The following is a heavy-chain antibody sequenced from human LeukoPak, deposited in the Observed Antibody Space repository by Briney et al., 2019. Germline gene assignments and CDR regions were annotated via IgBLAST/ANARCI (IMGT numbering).Heavy chain of an antibody. J-gene: IGHJ3*02. V-gene: IGHV4-30-4*01. CDR2: IYHSGST. CDR3: ARDYYGSGTPGLDAFDI. D-gene: IGHD3-10*01. CDR1: GGSISSVDYY. Sequence: SETLSLTCIVSGGSISSVDYYWSWIRQSPGKGLEWIGYIYHSGSTYYNPSLKSRVTISLDTSKNQFSLNLSSVTAADTAVYYCARDYYGSGTPGLDAFDIWGQGTMVTVSS.